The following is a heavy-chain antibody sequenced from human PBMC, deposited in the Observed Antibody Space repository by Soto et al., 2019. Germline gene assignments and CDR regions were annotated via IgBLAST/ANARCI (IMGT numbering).Heavy chain of an antibody. D-gene: IGHD4-4*01. CDR1: GGSISSYY. J-gene: IGHJ4*02. CDR2: IYYSGST. V-gene: IGHV4-59*01. CDR3: ARGRDYSNYESPFSFDY. Sequence: QVQLQESGPGLVKPSETLSLTCTVSGGSISSYYWSWIRQPPGKGLEWIGYIYYSGSTNHNPSLKSRVTITVDTSKNQCSLKLSSVTTADTAVYYCARGRDYSNYESPFSFDYWGQGTLVTVSS.